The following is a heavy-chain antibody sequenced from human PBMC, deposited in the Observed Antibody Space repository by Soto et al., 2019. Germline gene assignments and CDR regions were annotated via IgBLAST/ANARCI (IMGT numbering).Heavy chain of an antibody. J-gene: IGHJ6*02. CDR1: GYTFVDHY. CDR3: ARGEVPRIEVMDV. Sequence: GASVKVSCKTSGYTFVDHYLYWVRQAPGQGLEWMGWINPRNGDKKYAQKFQGRVTMIRDTIITTTYMDLSALTSDDTAVYYCARGEVPRIEVMDVCGPGTTVTVSS. D-gene: IGHD3-16*02. V-gene: IGHV1-2*02. CDR2: INPRNGDK.